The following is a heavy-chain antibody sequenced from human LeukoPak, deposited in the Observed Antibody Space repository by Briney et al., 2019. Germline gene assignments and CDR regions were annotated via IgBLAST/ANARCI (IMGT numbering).Heavy chain of an antibody. D-gene: IGHD4-11*01. CDR1: GFTFSSYA. Sequence: GGSLRLSCAASGFTFSSYAMSWVRQAPGKGLEWVSAISGSGGSTYYADSVKGRFTISRDNSKNTLYLQMNSLRAEDTAVYYCAKGSNIGPLQKHYFDYWGQGTLVTVSS. CDR2: ISGSGGST. CDR3: AKGSNIGPLQKHYFDY. J-gene: IGHJ4*02. V-gene: IGHV3-23*01.